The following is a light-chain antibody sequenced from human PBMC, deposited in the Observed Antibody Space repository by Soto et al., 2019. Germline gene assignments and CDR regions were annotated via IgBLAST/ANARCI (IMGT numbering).Light chain of an antibody. V-gene: IGKV1-5*03. J-gene: IGKJ1*01. Sequence: DIQMTQSPSTLSASVGDRVTITCRASQSISSWLAWYQQKPGKAPKLLIYKASSLESGVPSRFSGSGSGTEFTLTISSLQPDDFETYYCQPYNSYPWTFGQGTKVDIK. CDR3: QPYNSYPWT. CDR2: KAS. CDR1: QSISSW.